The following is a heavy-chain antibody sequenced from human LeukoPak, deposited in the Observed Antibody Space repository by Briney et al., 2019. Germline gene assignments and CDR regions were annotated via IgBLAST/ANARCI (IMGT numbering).Heavy chain of an antibody. CDR1: GFTVSSSY. V-gene: IGHV3-66*01. CDR3: AKTYYYDNNGYYYFDY. J-gene: IGHJ4*02. Sequence: GGSPRLSCAASGFTVSSSYMSWVRQAPGKGLEWVSVIYSGGTTYYADSVKGRFTISRDTSKNTLYLQMNSLRAEDTAVYYCAKTYYYDNNGYYYFDYWGQGTLVTVSS. CDR2: IYSGGTT. D-gene: IGHD3-22*01.